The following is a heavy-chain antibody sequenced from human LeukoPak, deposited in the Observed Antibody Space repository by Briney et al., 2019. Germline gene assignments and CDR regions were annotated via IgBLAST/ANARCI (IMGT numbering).Heavy chain of an antibody. CDR3: ARAPPHYYGSGSRLNWFDP. J-gene: IGHJ5*02. CDR2: INHSGST. D-gene: IGHD3-10*01. CDR1: GGSFSGYY. Sequence: SETLSLTCAVYGGSFSGYYWSWIRQPPGKGLEWIGEINHSGSTNYNPSLKSRVTISVDTSKNQFSLKLSSVTAADTAVYYCARAPPHYYGSGSRLNWFDPWGRGTLVTVSS. V-gene: IGHV4-34*01.